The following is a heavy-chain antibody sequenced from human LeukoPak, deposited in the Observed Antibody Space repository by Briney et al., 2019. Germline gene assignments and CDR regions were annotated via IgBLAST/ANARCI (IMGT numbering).Heavy chain of an antibody. D-gene: IGHD6-6*01. CDR2: IYTSVST. V-gene: IGHV4-4*07. CDR3: ARLKQLDIDY. J-gene: IGHJ4*02. CDR1: GGSISNYY. Sequence: SETLSLTCTVSGGSISNYYWSWIRQPAGKGLEWIGRIYTSVSTNYNPSLKSRVTISIDKSKNQFSLKLTSVTAADTAVYYCARLKQLDIDYWGQGTLLTVS.